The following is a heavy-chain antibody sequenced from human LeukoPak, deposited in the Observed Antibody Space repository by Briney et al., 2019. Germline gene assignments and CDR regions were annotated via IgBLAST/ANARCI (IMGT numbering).Heavy chain of an antibody. Sequence: PGGSLRLSCAASGFTFRNYGMSWIRQAPGKGLEWVAGVSGSGSTTYYADSVKGRFVGSRDNSQNTLYLEMNSLRAEETAIYYCGKIAQATRIDYWGQGILVTVSS. J-gene: IGHJ4*02. CDR1: GFTFRNYG. V-gene: IGHV3-23*01. CDR3: GKIAQATRIDY. D-gene: IGHD1-26*01. CDR2: VSGSGSTT.